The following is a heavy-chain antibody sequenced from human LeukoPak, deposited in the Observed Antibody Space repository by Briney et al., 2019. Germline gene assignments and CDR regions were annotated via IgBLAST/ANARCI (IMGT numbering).Heavy chain of an antibody. V-gene: IGHV4-30-2*01. CDR2: IYHSGST. D-gene: IGHD3-22*01. CDR1: GGSISSGGYY. Sequence: SETLSLTCTVSGGSISSGGYYWSWIRQPPGKGLEWIGYIYHSGSTYYNPSLKSRVTISVDRSKNQFSLKLSSVTAADTAVYYCARGYYYDPYFDYWGEGTLVTVSP. J-gene: IGHJ4*02. CDR3: ARGYYYDPYFDY.